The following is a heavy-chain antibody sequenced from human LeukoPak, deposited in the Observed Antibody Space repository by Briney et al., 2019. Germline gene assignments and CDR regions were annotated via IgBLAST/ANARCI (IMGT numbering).Heavy chain of an antibody. CDR1: GYSFTGYL. CDR2: VNPKTGGT. CDR3: AREFSSKLEWLAYVTGDDAFDV. D-gene: IGHD3-3*01. V-gene: IGHV1-2*02. Sequence: GASVKVSCKAFGYSFTGYLLHWVRQAPRQGLEWMGWVNPKTGGTNSARKFQGRVTMTRDTSINTVNMELSRLTSDDTAVYYCAREFSSKLEWLAYVTGDDAFDVWGQGTMITVS. J-gene: IGHJ3*01.